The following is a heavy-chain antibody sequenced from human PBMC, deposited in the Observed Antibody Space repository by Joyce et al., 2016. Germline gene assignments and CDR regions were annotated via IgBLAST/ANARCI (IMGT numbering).Heavy chain of an antibody. J-gene: IGHJ4*02. CDR2: VNSDGSGT. CDR3: SRQQGGVGSYFDY. CDR1: GFTFSNYW. V-gene: IGHV3-74*01. Sequence: EVQLVESGGGLVQPGGSLRLSCAASGFTFSNYWRHWVRQAPGTGLVWVSRVNSDGSGTSYADSVKGRFTISRDNAKNTLYLQMNSLSADDTAVYYCSRQQGGVGSYFDYWGQGTLVTVSS. D-gene: IGHD6-13*01.